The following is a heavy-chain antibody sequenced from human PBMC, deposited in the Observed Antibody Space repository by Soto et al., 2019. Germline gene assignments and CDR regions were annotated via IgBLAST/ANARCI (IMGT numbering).Heavy chain of an antibody. CDR3: ARSALLWFGELFLYESWFGP. V-gene: IGHV4-31*03. CDR1: GGSISSGGYY. D-gene: IGHD3-10*01. Sequence: SETLSLTCTVSGGSISSGGYYWSWIRQHPGKGLEWIGYIYYSGSTYYNPSLKSRVTISVDTSKNQFSLKLSSVTAADTAVYYCARSALLWFGELFLYESWFGPWGQGTLVTVSS. J-gene: IGHJ5*02. CDR2: IYYSGST.